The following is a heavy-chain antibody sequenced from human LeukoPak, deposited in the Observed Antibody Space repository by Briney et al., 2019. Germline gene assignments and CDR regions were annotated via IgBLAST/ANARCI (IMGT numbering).Heavy chain of an antibody. CDR2: ISGSGGST. V-gene: IGHV3-23*01. Sequence: GGSLRLSCAASGFTFSSYAMSWVRQAPGKGLEWVSAISGSGGSTYYADSVKGRFTISRDNSKNTLYLQMNSLRAEDTAVYYCAKDSLRYCSSTGCYADYWGQGTLVTVSS. CDR3: AKDSLRYCSSTGCYADY. D-gene: IGHD2-2*01. CDR1: GFTFSSYA. J-gene: IGHJ4*02.